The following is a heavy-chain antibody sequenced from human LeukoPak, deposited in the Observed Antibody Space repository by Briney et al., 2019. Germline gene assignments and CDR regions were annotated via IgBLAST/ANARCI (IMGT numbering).Heavy chain of an antibody. CDR2: IYSGGST. J-gene: IGHJ4*02. D-gene: IGHD6-19*01. CDR3: ARVSGWSKISY. V-gene: IGHV3-53*01. CDR1: ALTVSSNY. Sequence: PGGSLRLSCASSALTVSSNYMSWVRQASGKGLEWVSVIYSGGSTYYADSVKGRFTISRDNSKNTLYLQMNSLRAEDTAVYYCARVSGWSKISYWGQGTLVTVSS.